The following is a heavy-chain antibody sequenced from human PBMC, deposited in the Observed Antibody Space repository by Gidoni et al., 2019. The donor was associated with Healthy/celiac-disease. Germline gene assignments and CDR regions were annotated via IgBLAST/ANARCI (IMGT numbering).Heavy chain of an antibody. D-gene: IGHD6-13*01. J-gene: IGHJ4*02. CDR1: GGSFSGYY. CDR2: INHSGST. V-gene: IGHV4-34*01. CDR3: ARGHPGYSSSWYTPPLVSGNYFDY. Sequence: QVQLQQWGAGLLKPSETLSLTCPVYGGSFSGYYWSWIRQPPGKGLEWIGEINHSGSTNYNPSLKSRVTISVDTSKNQFSLKLSAVTAADTAVYYCARGHPGYSSSWYTPPLVSGNYFDYWGQGTLVTVSS.